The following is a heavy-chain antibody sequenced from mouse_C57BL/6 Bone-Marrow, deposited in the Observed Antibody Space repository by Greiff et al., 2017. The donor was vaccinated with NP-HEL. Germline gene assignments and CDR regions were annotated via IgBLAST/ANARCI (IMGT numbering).Heavy chain of an antibody. D-gene: IGHD1-1*01. V-gene: IGHV14-4*01. CDR1: GFNFKDDY. CDR3: TTWYYGSGYFDY. CDR2: IDPENGDT. Sequence: EVKLVESGAELVRPGASVKLSCTASGFNFKDDYMHWVKQRPEQGLEWIGWIDPENGDTEYASKFQGQATITADTSSNTAYLQLSSLTSEDTAVYYGTTWYYGSGYFDYWGQGTTLTVSS. J-gene: IGHJ2*01.